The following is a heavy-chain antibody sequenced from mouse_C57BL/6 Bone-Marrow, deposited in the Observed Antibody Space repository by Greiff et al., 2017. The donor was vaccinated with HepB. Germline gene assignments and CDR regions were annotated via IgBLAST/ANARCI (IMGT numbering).Heavy chain of an antibody. CDR1: GYTFTSYW. CDR2: IYPGSGST. J-gene: IGHJ1*03. D-gene: IGHD2-1*01. V-gene: IGHV1-55*01. CDR3: ANDGNYVWYFDV. Sequence: QVQLQQPGAELVKPGASVKMSCKASGYTFTSYWITWVKQRPGQGLEWIGDIYPGSGSTNYNEKFKSKATLTVDPPSSTAYMQLSSLTSEDSAVYYCANDGNYVWYFDVWGTGTTVTVSS.